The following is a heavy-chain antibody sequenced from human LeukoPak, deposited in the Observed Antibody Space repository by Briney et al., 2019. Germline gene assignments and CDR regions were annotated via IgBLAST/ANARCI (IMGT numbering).Heavy chain of an antibody. CDR3: ARVSTGLYFDY. Sequence: GGSLRLSCAASGFSFSNYWMCWVRQAPGKGLVCVSRINSDGSTTTYADSVKGRFTISRDISKNTLYLQMNSLRADDTAVYYCARVSTGLYFDYWGQGTLVTVSS. CDR2: INSDGSTT. V-gene: IGHV3-74*03. D-gene: IGHD1-1*01. CDR1: GFSFSNYW. J-gene: IGHJ4*02.